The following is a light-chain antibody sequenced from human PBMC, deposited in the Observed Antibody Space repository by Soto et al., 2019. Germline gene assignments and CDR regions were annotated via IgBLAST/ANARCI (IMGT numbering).Light chain of an antibody. Sequence: DIQMTQSPSTLSASVGDRVTITCRASQSISSWLAWYQQKPGKAPKLLIYKASSLESGVPSRFSGSGSGTEFTLTISSLPTDDFASYYCQQYNSYPMYTFGQGTKLEIK. J-gene: IGKJ2*01. CDR3: QQYNSYPMYT. CDR2: KAS. V-gene: IGKV1-5*03. CDR1: QSISSW.